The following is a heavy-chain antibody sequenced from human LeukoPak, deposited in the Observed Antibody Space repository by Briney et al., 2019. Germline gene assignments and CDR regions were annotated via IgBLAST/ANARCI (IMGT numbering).Heavy chain of an antibody. CDR3: ARSETGYNSHFDN. CDR1: GGSISNYY. CDR2: IYSSGST. Sequence: PSETLSLTCTVSGGSISNYYWSWIRQPAGKGLEWIGRIYSSGSTNYNPSLGSRVTMSVDTSKNQFSLKLTSVTAADTAMYYCARSETGYNSHFDNWGQGTLVTVSS. D-gene: IGHD5-24*01. V-gene: IGHV4-4*07. J-gene: IGHJ4*02.